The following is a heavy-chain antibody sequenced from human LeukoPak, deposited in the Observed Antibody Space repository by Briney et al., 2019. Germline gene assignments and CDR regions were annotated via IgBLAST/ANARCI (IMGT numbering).Heavy chain of an antibody. CDR1: GFTFSSYS. V-gene: IGHV3-7*01. J-gene: IGHJ4*02. D-gene: IGHD3-10*01. CDR3: ARAPGNS. CDR2: IKQDGSEK. Sequence: GGSLRLSCAASGFTFSSYSMNWVRQAPGKGLEWVANIKQDGSEKYYVDSVKGRFTISRDNAKNSLSLQMNSLRAEDTAVYYCARAPGNSWGQGTLVTVSS.